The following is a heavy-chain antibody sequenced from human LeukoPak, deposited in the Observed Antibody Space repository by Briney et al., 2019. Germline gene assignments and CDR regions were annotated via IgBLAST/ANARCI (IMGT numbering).Heavy chain of an antibody. CDR2: FDPEDGET. CDR1: GYTLTELS. Sequence: ASVKVSCKVSGYTLTELSMHWVRQAPGKGLEWMGGFDPEDGETIYAQKFQGRVTMTEDTSTDTAYMELSSLRSEDTAVYYCVGVRAYYYGMDVWGQGTTVTVSS. D-gene: IGHD3-16*01. V-gene: IGHV1-24*01. CDR3: VGVRAYYYGMDV. J-gene: IGHJ6*02.